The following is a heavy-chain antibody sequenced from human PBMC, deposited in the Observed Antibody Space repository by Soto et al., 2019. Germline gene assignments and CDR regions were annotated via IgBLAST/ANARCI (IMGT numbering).Heavy chain of an antibody. CDR3: ASGATAAPDN. Sequence: GGSLRLSCAASGFTVXRNYMSWVRQAPGKGLEWVSVIYTGGDTYYADSVTGRFTISRDNSKNTLSLRMNSLRVEDTAVYYCASGATAAPDNWGQGTQVTVSS. V-gene: IGHV3-66*01. CDR2: IYTGGDT. J-gene: IGHJ4*02. D-gene: IGHD5-12*01. CDR1: GFTVXRNY.